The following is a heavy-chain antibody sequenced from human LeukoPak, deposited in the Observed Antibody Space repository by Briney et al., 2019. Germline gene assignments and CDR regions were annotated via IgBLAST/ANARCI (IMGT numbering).Heavy chain of an antibody. CDR3: ARERAWGLPFDY. Sequence: GGSLGLSCAASGFTFSSYSMNWVCQAPGKGLKWVSSISSSSSYIYYADSVKGRFTISRDNAKNSLYLQMNSLRAEDTAVYYCARERAWGLPFDYWGQGTLVTVSS. V-gene: IGHV3-21*01. D-gene: IGHD1-26*01. J-gene: IGHJ4*02. CDR1: GFTFSSYS. CDR2: ISSSSSYI.